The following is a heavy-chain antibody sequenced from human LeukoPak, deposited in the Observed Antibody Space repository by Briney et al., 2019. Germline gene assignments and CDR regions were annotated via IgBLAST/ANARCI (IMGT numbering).Heavy chain of an antibody. V-gene: IGHV1-2*06. D-gene: IGHD2-21*02. CDR3: ARDDGYCGGDCYLDAFDI. CDR1: GYTFTGYY. Sequence: ASVKVSCKASGYTFTGYYMHWVRQATGQGLEWMGRINRNSGGTNYAQKFQGRVTMTRDTSISTAYMELSRLRSDDTAVYCCARDDGYCGGDCYLDAFDIWGQGTMVTVSS. J-gene: IGHJ3*02. CDR2: INRNSGGT.